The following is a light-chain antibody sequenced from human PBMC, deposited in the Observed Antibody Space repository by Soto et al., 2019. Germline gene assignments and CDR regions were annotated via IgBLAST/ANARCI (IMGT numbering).Light chain of an antibody. CDR3: QQVSTLPPDT. V-gene: IGKV3-11*01. CDR2: DAS. J-gene: IGKJ4*01. Sequence: SPATLSLTPGERATLSCRASQSVGYHLAWYQQKPGQAPRLLIYDASTRATGIPARFSGSGSGTDFTLAISSLEPEDFAVYYCQQVSTLPPDTFCGG. CDR1: QSVGYH.